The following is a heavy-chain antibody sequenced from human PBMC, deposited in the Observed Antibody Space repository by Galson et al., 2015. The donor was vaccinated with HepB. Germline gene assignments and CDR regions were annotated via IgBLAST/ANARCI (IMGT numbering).Heavy chain of an antibody. CDR3: ARRRSYYGSGSYNFDY. CDR2: IDPSDSYT. Sequence: QSGAEVKKPGESLRISCKGSGYSFTSYWISWVRQMPGKGLEWMGRIDPSDSYTNYSPSFQGHVTISADKSISTAYLQRSSLKASDTAMYYCARRRSYYGSGSYNFDYWGQGTLVTVSS. D-gene: IGHD3-10*01. V-gene: IGHV5-10-1*01. CDR1: GYSFTSYW. J-gene: IGHJ4*02.